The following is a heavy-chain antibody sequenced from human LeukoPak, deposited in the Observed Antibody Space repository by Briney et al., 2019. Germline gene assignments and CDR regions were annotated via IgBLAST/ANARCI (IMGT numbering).Heavy chain of an antibody. Sequence: GASVTVSCKVSGYGYTLNELSMHWVRQAPGRGLEWLGGFDPKDGETIYAQKFQGRVTMTEDTYTDTVYMELRSLRSEDTAMYYCATYQYIWRYFDYWGQGTLVTVSS. CDR3: ATYQYIWRYFDY. CDR1: GYGYTLNELS. CDR2: FDPKDGET. D-gene: IGHD1-1*01. V-gene: IGHV1-24*01. J-gene: IGHJ4*02.